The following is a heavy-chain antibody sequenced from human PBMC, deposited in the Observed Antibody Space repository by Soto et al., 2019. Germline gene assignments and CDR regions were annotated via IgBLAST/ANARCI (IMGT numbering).Heavy chain of an antibody. CDR3: ARRLYRLGYCSSTSCYGGRGYYYYGMDV. CDR2: IIPIFGTA. CDR1: GVTFSSYA. J-gene: IGHJ6*02. D-gene: IGHD2-2*01. V-gene: IGHV1-69*06. Sequence: SVKVSCKASGVTFSSYAISWVRQAPGQGLEWMGGIIPIFGTANYAQKFQGRVTITADKSTSTAYMELSSLRSEDTAVYYCARRLYRLGYCSSTSCYGGRGYYYYGMDVWGQGTTVTVSS.